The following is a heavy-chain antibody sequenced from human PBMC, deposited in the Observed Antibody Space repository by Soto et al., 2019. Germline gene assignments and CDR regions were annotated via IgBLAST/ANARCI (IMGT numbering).Heavy chain of an antibody. D-gene: IGHD4-17*01. CDR1: ATTFSTDS. CDR3: AREPSGGDDYGDPRES. J-gene: IGHJ5*02. CDR2: ISDDSGTI. V-gene: IGHV3-48*02. Sequence: SLRLSCSASATTFSTDSMHWDRQAPGKGLEWVSYISDDSGTIYYADSVKGRFTISRDNAKNSVYLQMNSLRYDDTATYFCAREPSGGDDYGDPRESWGQGTLVTVSS.